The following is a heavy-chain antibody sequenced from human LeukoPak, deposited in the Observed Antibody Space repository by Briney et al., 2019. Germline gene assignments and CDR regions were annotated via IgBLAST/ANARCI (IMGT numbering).Heavy chain of an antibody. CDR1: GFTFSSYA. V-gene: IGHV3-23*01. D-gene: IGHD6-13*01. CDR2: ISGSGGST. Sequence: GGSLRLSCAASGFTFSSYAMSWVRQAPGKGLEWVSAISGSGGSTYYADSVKGRITISRDNSKNTLYLQMNSLRAEDTAVYYCARVVAAGTNPDYWGQGTLVTVSS. CDR3: ARVVAAGTNPDY. J-gene: IGHJ4*02.